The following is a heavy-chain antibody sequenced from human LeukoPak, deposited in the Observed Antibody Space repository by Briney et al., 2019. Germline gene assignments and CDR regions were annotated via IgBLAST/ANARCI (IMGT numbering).Heavy chain of an antibody. CDR3: TSPYCSGDSCYSGY. J-gene: IGHJ4*02. CDR1: GFSVSSNY. CDR2: IYSGGGA. Sequence: PGGSLRLSCAASGFSVSSNYMTWVRQAPGKALEWVSIIYSGGGAYYADSVKGRFTNSRDNFKNTLYLQMKSLRAEDTAIYYCTSPYCSGDSCYSGYWGQGTLVTVSS. D-gene: IGHD2-15*01. V-gene: IGHV3-66*01.